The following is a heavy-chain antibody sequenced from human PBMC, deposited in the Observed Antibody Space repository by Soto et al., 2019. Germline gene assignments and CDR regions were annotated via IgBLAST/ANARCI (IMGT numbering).Heavy chain of an antibody. CDR3: AKDRGFGEYLFDS. V-gene: IGHV3-30*18. Sequence: QVQLVESGGAVVQPGTSLRLSGAASGVAFSTYGVHWVRQAPGKGLEWVAILSYDGHNEYYTDSVKGRFTIPRDTSRNTLYLQIDRLRADDTAMYYCAKDRGFGEYLFDSWGQGTLVTVSS. D-gene: IGHD3-10*01. J-gene: IGHJ4*02. CDR2: LSYDGHNE. CDR1: GVAFSTYG.